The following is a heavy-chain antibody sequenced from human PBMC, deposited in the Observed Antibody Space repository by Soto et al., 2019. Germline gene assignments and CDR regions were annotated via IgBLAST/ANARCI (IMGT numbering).Heavy chain of an antibody. CDR2: MNPNSGNT. CDR3: ARGHLDILTGYYYWFDR. J-gene: IGHJ5*02. V-gene: IGHV1-8*01. D-gene: IGHD3-9*01. Sequence: QVQLVQSGAEVKKPGASVKVSCKASGYTFTSYDINWVRQATGQGLEWMGWMNPNSGNTGYAQKFQGRVTMTRNTPISTAYMELSSLRSEDTAVYYCARGHLDILTGYYYWFDRWGQGTQVTVSS. CDR1: GYTFTSYD.